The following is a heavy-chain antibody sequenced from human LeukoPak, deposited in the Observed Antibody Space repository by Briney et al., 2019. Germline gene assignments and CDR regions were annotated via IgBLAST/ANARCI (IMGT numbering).Heavy chain of an antibody. D-gene: IGHD4-17*01. J-gene: IGHJ4*02. CDR2: IYYSGST. CDR1: GGSISSYY. CDR3: ARVEFSHPANDYGDRRYYFDY. V-gene: IGHV4-59*01. Sequence: PSETLSLTCTVSGGSISSYYWSWIRQPPGKGLEWIGYIYYSGSTNYNPSLKSRVTISVDTSKNQFSLKLSSVTAADTAVYYCARVEFSHPANDYGDRRYYFDYWGQGTLVTVSS.